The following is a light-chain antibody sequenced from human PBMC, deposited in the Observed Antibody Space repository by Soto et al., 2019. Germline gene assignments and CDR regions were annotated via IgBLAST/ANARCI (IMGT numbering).Light chain of an antibody. V-gene: IGKV3-11*01. CDR2: DAS. J-gene: IGKJ2*01. CDR3: QQRSNWPSYT. Sequence: EIVLTQSPATLSLSPGERATLSCRASQSVSSYLAWYQQKPGQAPRLLIYDASNRATGIPARFSASGSGTDFTLTINSLEPEDFAVYYCQQRSNWPSYTFGQGTKLEIK. CDR1: QSVSSY.